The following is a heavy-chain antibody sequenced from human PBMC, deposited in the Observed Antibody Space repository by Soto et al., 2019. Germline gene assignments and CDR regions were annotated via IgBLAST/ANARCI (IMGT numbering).Heavy chain of an antibody. CDR2: IIPIFGTA. J-gene: IGHJ6*02. D-gene: IGHD2-2*01. CDR3: ASSSGCSSTSCHHYSNYYYYGMDV. CDR1: GGTFSSYA. V-gene: IGHV1-69*13. Sequence: GASVKVSCKASGGTFSSYAISWVRQAPGQGLEWMGGIIPIFGTANYAQKFQGRVTITADESTSTAYMELSSLRSEDTAVYYCASSSGCSSTSCHHYSNYYYYGMDVWGQGTTVTVSS.